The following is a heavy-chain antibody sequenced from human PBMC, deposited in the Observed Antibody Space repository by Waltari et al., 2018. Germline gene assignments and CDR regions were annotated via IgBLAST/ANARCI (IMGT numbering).Heavy chain of an antibody. CDR2: ISHDGDAK. CDR3: ATAPQFIRHFDY. Sequence: QVQLVASGGGVVQPGRSLRLSCDVSGFSFGTYGFHWVRQAPGKGLEWVAVISHDGDAKSYADSVKGRFTISRDKSNNRVSLQMDSLRAEDTAVYYCATAPQFIRHFDYWGQGTLVTVSS. CDR1: GFSFGTYG. V-gene: IGHV3-30*03. J-gene: IGHJ4*02.